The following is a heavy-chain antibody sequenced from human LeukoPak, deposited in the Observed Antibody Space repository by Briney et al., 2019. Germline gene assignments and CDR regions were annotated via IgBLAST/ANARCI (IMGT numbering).Heavy chain of an antibody. CDR1: GGSFIGFH. V-gene: IGHV4-34*01. CDR2: INHSGST. CDR3: VTSGLSRFGF. D-gene: IGHD2/OR15-2a*01. J-gene: IGHJ4*02. Sequence: SETLSLTCAVYGGSFIGFHWNWIRQPPGKGLEWIGDINHSGSTNYNPSLTSRVTISVDPSKNQFSLKLSSVTAADTAVYYCVTSGLSRFGFWGQGTLVTVSS.